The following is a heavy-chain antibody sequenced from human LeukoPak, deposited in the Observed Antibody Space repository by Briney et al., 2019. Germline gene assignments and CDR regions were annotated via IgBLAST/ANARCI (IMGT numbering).Heavy chain of an antibody. V-gene: IGHV1-18*01. CDR3: ARDQQWLDPARHDFDY. Sequence: ASVKVSCKASGYTFISYGISWVRQAPGQGLEWMGWISAYNGNTNYAQKLQGRVTTTTDTSTSTAYMELRSLRSHDTAVYYCARDQQWLDPARHDFDYWGQGTLVTVSS. CDR1: GYTFISYG. J-gene: IGHJ4*02. D-gene: IGHD6-19*01. CDR2: ISAYNGNT.